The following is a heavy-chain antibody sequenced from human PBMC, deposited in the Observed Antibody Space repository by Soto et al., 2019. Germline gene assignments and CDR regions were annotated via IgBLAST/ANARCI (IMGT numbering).Heavy chain of an antibody. CDR2: ISAYNGNT. D-gene: IGHD3-22*01. V-gene: IGHV1-18*01. Sequence: ASVKVSCKASGYTFTSYGISWVRQAPGQGLEWMGWISAYNGNTNYAQKLQGRVTMTTDTSTSTAYMELRSLRSDDTAVYYCARDLGNYDDSIFFSWKYYFDDWGQGSLVTVSS. CDR1: GYTFTSYG. J-gene: IGHJ4*02. CDR3: ARDLGNYDDSIFFSWKYYFDD.